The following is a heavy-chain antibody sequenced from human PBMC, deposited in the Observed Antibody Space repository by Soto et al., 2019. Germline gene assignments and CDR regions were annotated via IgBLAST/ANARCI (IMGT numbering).Heavy chain of an antibody. V-gene: IGHV3-49*03. CDR3: TRAAPPQWDISHYYFDS. J-gene: IGHJ4*02. D-gene: IGHD1-26*01. CDR1: GLTFGGYA. CDR2: IRGRADSATT. Sequence: PGGALRLSWTASGLTFGGYAMGWIRQAPGKGLEWVAFIRGRADSATTEYAASVKGRFTISRDDSKSIAYLQMNSLKTGDTAVYYCTRAAPPQWDISHYYFDSRGPGPLVRVSS.